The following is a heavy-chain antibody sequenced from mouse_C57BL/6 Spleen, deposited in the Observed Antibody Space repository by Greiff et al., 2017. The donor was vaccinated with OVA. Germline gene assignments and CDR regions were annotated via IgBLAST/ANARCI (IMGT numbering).Heavy chain of an antibody. CDR3: ARYDGYPAWFAY. J-gene: IGHJ3*01. CDR1: GSTFTSYW. D-gene: IGHD2-3*01. Sequence: QVQLQQPGAELVMPGASVKLSCKASGSTFTSYWMHWVKQRPGQGLEWIGEIDPSDSYTNYNQKFKGKSTLTVDKSSSTAYMQLSSLTSEDSAVYYCARYDGYPAWFAYWGQGTLVTVSA. V-gene: IGHV1-69*01. CDR2: IDPSDSYT.